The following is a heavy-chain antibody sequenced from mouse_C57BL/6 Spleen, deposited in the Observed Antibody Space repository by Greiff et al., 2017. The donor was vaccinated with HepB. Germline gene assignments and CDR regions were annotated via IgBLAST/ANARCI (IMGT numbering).Heavy chain of an antibody. CDR3: ARNWDDYAMDY. J-gene: IGHJ4*01. CDR2: IYPRDGST. D-gene: IGHD4-1*01. V-gene: IGHV1-85*01. Sequence: QVQLQQSGPELVKPGASVKLSCKASGYTFTSYDINWVKQRPGQGLEWIGWIYPRDGSTKYNEKFKGKATLTVDTSSSTAYMELHSLPSEDSAVYFCARNWDDYAMDYWGQGTSVTVSS. CDR1: GYTFTSYD.